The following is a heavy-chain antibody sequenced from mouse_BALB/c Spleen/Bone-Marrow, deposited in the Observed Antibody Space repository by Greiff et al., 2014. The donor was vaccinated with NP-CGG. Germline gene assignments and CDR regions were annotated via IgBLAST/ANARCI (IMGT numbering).Heavy chain of an antibody. V-gene: IGHV1-87*01. CDR3: ARGTGPDY. J-gene: IGHJ2*01. CDR1: GYTFTSYW. CDR2: IYSGDGDT. Sequence: VQLQQSGAELARPGASVKLSCKASGYTFTSYWMQWVKQRPGQGLEWIGAIYSGDGDTRYTQKFKGKATLTADTSSSTAYMQLSSLASDESADYYCARGTGPDYWGQGTTLTVSS.